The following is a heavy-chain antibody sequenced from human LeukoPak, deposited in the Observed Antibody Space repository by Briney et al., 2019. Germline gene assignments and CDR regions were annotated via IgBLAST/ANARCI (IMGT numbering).Heavy chain of an antibody. CDR3: ARNARTSSTSPRTGFDY. CDR2: ISYDGSNK. CDR1: GFTFSSYA. V-gene: IGHV3-30-3*01. Sequence: GSLRLSCAASGFTFSSYAMHWVRQAPGKGLEWVALISYDGSNKYSADSVKGRFTISRDNAKNSLYLQMNSLRAEDTAVYYCARNARTSSTSPRTGFDYWGQGTLVTVSS. D-gene: IGHD2-2*01. J-gene: IGHJ4*02.